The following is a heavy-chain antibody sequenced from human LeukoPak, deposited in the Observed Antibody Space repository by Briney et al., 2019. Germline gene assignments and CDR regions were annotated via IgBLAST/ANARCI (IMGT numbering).Heavy chain of an antibody. V-gene: IGHV4-34*01. J-gene: IGHJ4*02. D-gene: IGHD6-6*01. CDR1: GGSFSGYY. CDR2: INHSGST. CDR3: ARGEYSSSELDY. Sequence: SETLSLTCAVYGGSFSGYYWSWIRQPPGKGLEWIGEINHSGSTNYNPSLKSRVTISVDTSENQFSLKLSSVTAADTAVYYCARGEYSSSELDYWGQGTLVTVSS.